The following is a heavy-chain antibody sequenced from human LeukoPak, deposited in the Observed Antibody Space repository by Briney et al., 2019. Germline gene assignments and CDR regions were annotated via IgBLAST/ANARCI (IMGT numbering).Heavy chain of an antibody. CDR2: IYYGGST. CDR1: GFTFSNAW. V-gene: IGHV4-4*02. Sequence: GSLRLSCAASGFTFSNAWMSWVRQAPGKGLEWIGSIYYGGSTYYNPSLKSRVTISVDTSKNQFSLKLSSVTAADTAVYYCARDKGEAGFGELRWFDPWGQGTLVTVSS. J-gene: IGHJ5*02. CDR3: ARDKGEAGFGELRWFDP. D-gene: IGHD3-10*01.